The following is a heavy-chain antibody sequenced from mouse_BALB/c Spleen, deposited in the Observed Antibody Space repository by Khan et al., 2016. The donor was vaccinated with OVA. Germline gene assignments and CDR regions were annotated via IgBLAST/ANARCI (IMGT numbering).Heavy chain of an antibody. CDR2: INTYTGEP. CDR3: AKTDYSYDRYFDD. D-gene: IGHD2-12*01. Sequence: QIQLVQSGPELKKPGETVKISCKASGYTFTNYGMNWVKQAPGKGLKWMGWINTYTGEPTYADDFKGRFAFTLETSASTAYLQINNLKNEDMATXFYAKTDYSYDRYFDDWGAGTTVTVSS. J-gene: IGHJ1*01. V-gene: IGHV9-1*02. CDR1: GYTFTNYG.